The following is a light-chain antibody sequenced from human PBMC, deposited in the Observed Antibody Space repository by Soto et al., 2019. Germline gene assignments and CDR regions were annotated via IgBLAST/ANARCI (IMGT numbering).Light chain of an antibody. Sequence: QAVLTQPPSESGAPGQRVTISCSGSRSNIGSNTVNWYQHLPGTAPKFLIYSNNQRPSGVPKRFSASKSATSASLAISGLQAEDAADYYCEKWDDSLNGHVVFGGGTKLTVL. J-gene: IGLJ2*01. CDR2: SNN. CDR3: EKWDDSLNGHVV. V-gene: IGLV1-44*01. CDR1: RSNIGSNT.